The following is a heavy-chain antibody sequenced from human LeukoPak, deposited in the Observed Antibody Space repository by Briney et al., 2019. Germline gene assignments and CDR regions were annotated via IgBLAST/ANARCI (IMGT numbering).Heavy chain of an antibody. CDR1: GGTFSSYA. CDR2: IIPIFGTA. CDR3: ARDLVGATPYYYYGMDG. J-gene: IGHJ6*02. V-gene: IGHV1-69*13. D-gene: IGHD1-26*01. Sequence: ASVKVSCKASGGTFSSYAISWVRQAPGQGLEWMGGIIPIFGTANYAQKFQGRVTITADESTSTAYMELSSLRSEDTAVYYCARDLVGATPYYYYGMDGWGQGTTVTVSS.